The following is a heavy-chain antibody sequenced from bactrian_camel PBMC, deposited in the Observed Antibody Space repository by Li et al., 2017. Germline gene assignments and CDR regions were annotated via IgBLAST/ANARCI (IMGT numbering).Heavy chain of an antibody. J-gene: IGHJ4*01. CDR1: GSIYGDAC. D-gene: IGHD4*01. CDR3: VRDYGNYVWTLGS. Sequence: HVQLVESGGGSVQAGGSLRLSCGASGSIYGDACVGWLRQAPGKEREGVAAIDTGGGTAYYADSVKGRFTISKDNAKTTVYLQMNSLKPEDTALYYCVRDYGNYVWTLGSWGQGTQVTVS. CDR2: IDTGGGTA. V-gene: IGHV3S1*01.